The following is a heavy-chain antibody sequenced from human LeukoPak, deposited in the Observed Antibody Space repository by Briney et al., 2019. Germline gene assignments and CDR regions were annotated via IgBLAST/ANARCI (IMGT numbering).Heavy chain of an antibody. CDR1: GFTFNIFA. J-gene: IGHJ2*01. CDR3: ARGPLGRYFDWLNIKRDWYFDL. Sequence: PGGSLRLSCAASGFTFNIFAMNWVRQAPGKGLEWVSAVSGSGFGTYYADSVKGRFTISRDNSKNTLYLQMNSLRAEDTAVYYCARGPLGRYFDWLNIKRDWYFDLWGRGTLVTVSS. CDR2: VSGSGFGT. V-gene: IGHV3-23*01. D-gene: IGHD3-9*01.